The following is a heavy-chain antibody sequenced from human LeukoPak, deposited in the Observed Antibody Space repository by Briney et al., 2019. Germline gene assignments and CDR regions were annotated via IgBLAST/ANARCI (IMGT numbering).Heavy chain of an antibody. CDR1: NGSFSGYY. Sequence: SETLSLTCAVSNGSFSGYYWTGIRESPGKGLEWIGEINHSGTTSYNPSRKSRATISVDTSKKQFSLKLSSVTAADTSVYYCARLRRGNTGYYYRLFDSWGQGTPVTASS. J-gene: IGHJ4*02. V-gene: IGHV4-34*01. CDR2: INHSGTT. CDR3: ARLRRGNTGYYYRLFDS. D-gene: IGHD3-22*01.